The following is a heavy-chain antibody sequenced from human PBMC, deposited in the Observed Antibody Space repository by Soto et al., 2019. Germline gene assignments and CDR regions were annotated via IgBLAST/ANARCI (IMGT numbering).Heavy chain of an antibody. Sequence: EVQLVESGGGLVQPGTSRRLSCKVSGFTLSTYSMNWVRQAPGRGLGWVSFVSSSGVTIYYADSVKGRFTISRDTAQNSLFLQMDSLRDEDTAVYYCARDSRFSSGEDYFYYYGMDVWGQGTTVTVSS. CDR1: GFTLSTYS. V-gene: IGHV3-48*02. CDR2: VSSSGVTI. CDR3: ARDSRFSSGEDYFYYYGMDV. J-gene: IGHJ6*02. D-gene: IGHD3-22*01.